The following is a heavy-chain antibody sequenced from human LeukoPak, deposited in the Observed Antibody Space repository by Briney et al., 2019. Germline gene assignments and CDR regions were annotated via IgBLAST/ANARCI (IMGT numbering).Heavy chain of an antibody. D-gene: IGHD3-22*01. Sequence: GGSLRLSCAASGFTFSSYGMHWVRQAPGKGLEWVAVISYDGSNKYYADSVKGRFTISRDNSKNTLYLQMNSLRAEDTAVYYCAKDFGVYYDRYNFDYWGQGTLVTVSS. J-gene: IGHJ4*02. CDR2: ISYDGSNK. V-gene: IGHV3-30*18. CDR1: GFTFSSYG. CDR3: AKDFGVYYDRYNFDY.